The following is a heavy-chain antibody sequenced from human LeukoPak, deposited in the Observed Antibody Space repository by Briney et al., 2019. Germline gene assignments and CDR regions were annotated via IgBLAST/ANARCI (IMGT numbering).Heavy chain of an antibody. Sequence: SETLSLTCAVYGGSFSGYYWSWIRQPPGKGLEWIGEINHSGSTNYNPSLKSRVTISVDTPKNQFSLKLSSVPAADTAVYYCARGRKGITIFGVVIIRSGYFDYWGQGTLVTVSS. CDR1: GGSFSGYY. V-gene: IGHV4-34*01. D-gene: IGHD3-3*01. CDR2: INHSGST. CDR3: ARGRKGITIFGVVIIRSGYFDY. J-gene: IGHJ4*02.